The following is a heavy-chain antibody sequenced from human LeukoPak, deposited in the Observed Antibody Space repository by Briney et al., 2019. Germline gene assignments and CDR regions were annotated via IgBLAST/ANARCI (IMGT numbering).Heavy chain of an antibody. D-gene: IGHD6-13*01. CDR3: ARDYQQPHAEYFQH. CDR2: IYSGGST. Sequence: PGGSLRLSCAASGFTFSSYAMSWVRQAPGKGLEWVSVIYSGGSTYYADSVKGRFTISRDNSKNTLYLQMNSLRAEDTAVYYCARDYQQPHAEYFQHWGQGTLVTVSS. CDR1: GFTFSSYA. V-gene: IGHV3-66*01. J-gene: IGHJ1*01.